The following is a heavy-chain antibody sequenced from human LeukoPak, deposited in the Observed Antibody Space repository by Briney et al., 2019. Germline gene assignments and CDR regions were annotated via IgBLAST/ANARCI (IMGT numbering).Heavy chain of an antibody. CDR2: IYYSGST. CDR1: GGSISSYY. V-gene: IGHV4-59*12. Sequence: SETLSLTCTVSGGSISSYYWSWIRQPPGKGLEWIGYIYYSGSTNYNPSLKSRVTISVDTSKNQFSLKLSSVTAADTAVYYCATLAVAGTIHEGAYWGQGTLVTVSS. CDR3: ATLAVAGTIHEGAY. J-gene: IGHJ4*02. D-gene: IGHD6-19*01.